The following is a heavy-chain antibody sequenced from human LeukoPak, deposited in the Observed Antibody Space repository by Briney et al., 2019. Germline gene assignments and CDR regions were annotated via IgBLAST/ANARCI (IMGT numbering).Heavy chain of an antibody. CDR2: INSDGSST. J-gene: IGHJ6*02. CDR3: ARDVRVRGVISAGYPPSSSYYYGMDV. V-gene: IGHV3-74*01. CDR1: GFTLSNYW. D-gene: IGHD3-10*01. Sequence: PGGSLRLSCAASGFTLSNYWMHWVRQAPGKGLVWVSRINSDGSSTVYVDSVKGRFTISRDNAKNTLYMQMNSLSAEDTAVYYCARDVRVRGVISAGYPPSSSYYYGMDVWGQGTTVTVSS.